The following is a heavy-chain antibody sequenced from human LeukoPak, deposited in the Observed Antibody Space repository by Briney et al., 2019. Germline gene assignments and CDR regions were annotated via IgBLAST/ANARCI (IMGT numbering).Heavy chain of an antibody. Sequence: KPSETLSLTCTVSGDSISSHYWSWIRQPAGEGLEWVGRIHTSGSTDYNPSLKSRVTMSVDTSKNQFSLKVSSVTAADTAVYYCAGGPVTTFYWGQGTLVTVSS. D-gene: IGHD4-17*01. V-gene: IGHV4-4*07. J-gene: IGHJ4*02. CDR3: AGGPVTTFY. CDR1: GDSISSHY. CDR2: IHTSGST.